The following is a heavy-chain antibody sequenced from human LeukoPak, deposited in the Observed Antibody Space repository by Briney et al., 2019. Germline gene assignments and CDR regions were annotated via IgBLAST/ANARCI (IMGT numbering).Heavy chain of an antibody. CDR2: INHSGST. D-gene: IGHD3-10*01. J-gene: IGHJ4*02. V-gene: IGHV4-34*01. CDR3: AKDQGSGSGSYSWGYFDS. Sequence: PSETLSLTCAVYGGSFSDYYWSWIRQPPGKGLEWIGEINHSGSTNYDPSLTSRVTISVDTSKNQFSLRLSYVTVEDTDIYYCAKDQGSGSGSYSWGYFDSWGQGTLVTVSS. CDR1: GGSFSDYY.